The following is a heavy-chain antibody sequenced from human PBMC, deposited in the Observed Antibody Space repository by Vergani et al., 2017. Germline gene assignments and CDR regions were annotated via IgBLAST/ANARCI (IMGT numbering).Heavy chain of an antibody. CDR3: ARGGKGIIMVVPSTHL. J-gene: IGHJ4*02. D-gene: IGHD2-21*02. V-gene: IGHV3-30-3*01. CDR2: IAYDGTEE. CDR1: GFTFGNYA. Sequence: QVKLEESGGGVVQPGRSLRLSCAASGFTFGNYAMHWVRQAPGKGLEWVGLIAYDGTEEKYGESVNGRFTISRDNSKKMVFLQMNSLRVEDTAMYYCARGGKGIIMVVPSTHLWGQGTQVSVSS.